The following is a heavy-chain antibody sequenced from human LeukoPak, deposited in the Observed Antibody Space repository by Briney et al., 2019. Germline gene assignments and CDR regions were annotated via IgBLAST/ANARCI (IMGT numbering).Heavy chain of an antibody. CDR1: GGSFSGYY. CDR3: ARKQTYYYGSGPAFDI. D-gene: IGHD3-10*01. J-gene: IGHJ3*02. V-gene: IGHV4-34*01. CDR2: INHSGST. Sequence: SETLSLTCAVYGGSFSGYYWSWIRQPPGKGLEWIGEINHSGSTNYNPSLKSRVTISVDTSKNQFSLKLSSVTAADTAVYYCARKQTYYYGSGPAFDIWGQGTMVTVSS.